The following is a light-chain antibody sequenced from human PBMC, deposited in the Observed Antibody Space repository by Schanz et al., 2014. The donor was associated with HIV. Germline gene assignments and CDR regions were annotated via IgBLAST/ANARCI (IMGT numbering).Light chain of an antibody. CDR1: SSDVGDYNY. Sequence: QSALTQPPSASGSPGQSVTISCTGTSSDVGDYNYVSWYQQHPGKAPKLMIFAVNRRTSGVPDRFSGSKSGNTASLTVSGLQAEDEADYYCSSYAGSNRVFGGGTKLTVL. CDR3: SSYAGSNRV. J-gene: IGLJ2*01. CDR2: AVN. V-gene: IGLV2-8*01.